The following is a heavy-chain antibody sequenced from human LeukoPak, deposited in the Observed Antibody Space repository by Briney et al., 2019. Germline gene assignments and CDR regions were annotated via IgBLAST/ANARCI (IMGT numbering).Heavy chain of an antibody. CDR3: AKISVGASGDYYYYMDV. Sequence: GGSLRLSCAASGFTFSSSAMTWVRQAPGKGLEWVSGINWNGGSTGYADSVKGRFTISRDNAKNSLYLQMNSLRAEDTALYYCAKISVGASGDYYYYMDVWGKGTTVTVSS. V-gene: IGHV3-20*04. D-gene: IGHD1-26*01. J-gene: IGHJ6*03. CDR2: INWNGGST. CDR1: GFTFSSSA.